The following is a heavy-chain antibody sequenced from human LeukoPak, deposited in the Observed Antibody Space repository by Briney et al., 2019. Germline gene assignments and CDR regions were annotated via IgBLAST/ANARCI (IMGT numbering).Heavy chain of an antibody. CDR1: GDSMNGHF. D-gene: IGHD5-24*01. V-gene: IGHV4-59*11. CDR2: VHYSLPS. Sequence: SETLSLTCSVSGDSMNGHFWSWIRQSPGKGLEWIGNVHYSLPSNFSPNLKSRVTISMDTSWSQFSLKLGTVTAADTAVYYCACYNFVGRTFDCWGQGTLVTVSS. J-gene: IGHJ4*02. CDR3: ACYNFVGRTFDC.